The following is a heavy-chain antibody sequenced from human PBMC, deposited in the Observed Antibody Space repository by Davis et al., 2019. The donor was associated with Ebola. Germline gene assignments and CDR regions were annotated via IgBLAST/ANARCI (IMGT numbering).Heavy chain of an antibody. CDR1: GFSLSDST. CDR2: IRSKPKGYAT. CDR3: ARALVVPAAILDYYYYGMDV. J-gene: IGHJ6*02. D-gene: IGHD2-2*02. Sequence: GESLKISCAASGFSLSDSTIHWVRQASGKGLEWVGRIRSKPKGYATAYAASVKGRFTISRDDSENTSYLQMNSLKIEDTAVYYCARALVVPAAILDYYYYGMDVWAKGPRSPSP. V-gene: IGHV3-73*01.